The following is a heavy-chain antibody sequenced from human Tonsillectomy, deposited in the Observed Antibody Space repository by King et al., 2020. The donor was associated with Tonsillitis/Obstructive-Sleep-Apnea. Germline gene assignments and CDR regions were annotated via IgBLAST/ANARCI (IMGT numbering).Heavy chain of an antibody. Sequence: VQLVESGGGLVKPGGSLRLSCAASRFTFSSYTMNWVRQAPGKGLEWVSCISSSNRYIYYADSVKGRFTMSRDDAKKSLYLQMNSLRAEDTAVYYCARVSLDYGGKSAFDYWGQGTLVTVSS. CDR3: ARVSLDYGGKSAFDY. CDR1: RFTFSSYT. V-gene: IGHV3-21*01. J-gene: IGHJ4*02. D-gene: IGHD4-23*01. CDR2: ISSSNRYI.